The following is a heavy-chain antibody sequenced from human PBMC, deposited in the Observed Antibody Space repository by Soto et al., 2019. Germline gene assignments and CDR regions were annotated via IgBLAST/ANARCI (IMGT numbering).Heavy chain of an antibody. CDR2: IYNTGGT. CDR1: GASVSSGIYY. V-gene: IGHV4-61*01. Sequence: SETLSLTCTASGASVSSGIYYWNWMRQPPGKGLEWIGNIYNTGGTNYNPSLKSRVTISVDTSKNQFSLKLSSVTPADTAVYYCARGSDPWGQGTLVTVSS. CDR3: ARGSDP. J-gene: IGHJ5*02.